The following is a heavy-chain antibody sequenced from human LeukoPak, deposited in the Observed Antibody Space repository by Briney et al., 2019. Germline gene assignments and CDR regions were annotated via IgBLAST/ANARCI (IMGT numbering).Heavy chain of an antibody. J-gene: IGHJ4*02. V-gene: IGHV3-23*01. D-gene: IGHD5-24*01. CDR1: GFTFSSYA. CDR3: AKDVSRRQASLPFDY. CDR2: ISGSGGST. Sequence: GGSLRLSCAASGFTFSSYAMSWVRQAPGKGLEWVSAISGSGGSTYYADSVKGRFTISRDNSKNTLYLQMNSLRAEDTAVYYCAKDVSRRQASLPFDYWGQGTLVTVSS.